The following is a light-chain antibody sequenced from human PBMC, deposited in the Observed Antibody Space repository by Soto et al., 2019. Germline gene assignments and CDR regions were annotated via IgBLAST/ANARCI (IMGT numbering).Light chain of an antibody. J-gene: IGKJ1*01. CDR2: GAS. V-gene: IGKV3-15*01. CDR1: QSVSSSY. CDR3: QQYSNWPRT. Sequence: VLTQSPGTLSIFTGGTTPLSCGSSQSVSSSYLAWYQQQPGQAPRLLLYGASTRVTGIPARFSGSGSGTEFTLTISSLQSEDLAVYYCQQYSNWPRTFGQGTRWIS.